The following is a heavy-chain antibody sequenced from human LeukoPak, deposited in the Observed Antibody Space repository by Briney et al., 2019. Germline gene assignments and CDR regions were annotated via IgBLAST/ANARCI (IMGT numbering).Heavy chain of an antibody. Sequence: SETLSLTCTVSGGSISSYYWSWIRQPPGKGLEWIGYIYYSGSTNYNPSLKSRVTISVDMSKNQFSLKLSSATAADTAVYYCARHYSDSSGYDAFDIWGQGTLVTVSS. D-gene: IGHD3-22*01. J-gene: IGHJ3*02. V-gene: IGHV4-59*08. CDR2: IYYSGST. CDR3: ARHYSDSSGYDAFDI. CDR1: GGSISSYY.